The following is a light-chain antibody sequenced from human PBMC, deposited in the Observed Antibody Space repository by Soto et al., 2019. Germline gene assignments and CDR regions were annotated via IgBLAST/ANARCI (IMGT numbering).Light chain of an antibody. V-gene: IGKV1-5*01. Sequence: GDRVAITCRASQSIMSWLAWYQQKPGKAPKLLIYDASSLESGVPSRFSGSGSGTEFTLTISSLQPDDFATYYCQQYNSYSGTFGQGTKVEIK. CDR1: QSIMSW. CDR2: DAS. J-gene: IGKJ1*01. CDR3: QQYNSYSGT.